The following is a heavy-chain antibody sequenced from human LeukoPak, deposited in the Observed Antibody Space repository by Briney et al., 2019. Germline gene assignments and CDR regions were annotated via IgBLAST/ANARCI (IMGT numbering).Heavy chain of an antibody. CDR1: GFTFSSST. CDR3: AKDWELLTY. J-gene: IGHJ4*02. Sequence: PGGSLRLSCTASGFTFSSSTMTWVRQAPGKGLEWVSAISGSGDDTYYADSVKGRFTISRDNSKNTLYLQRNSLRAEETAVYYCAKDWELLTYWGQRALATVPS. V-gene: IGHV3-23*01. CDR2: ISGSGDDT. D-gene: IGHD1-26*01.